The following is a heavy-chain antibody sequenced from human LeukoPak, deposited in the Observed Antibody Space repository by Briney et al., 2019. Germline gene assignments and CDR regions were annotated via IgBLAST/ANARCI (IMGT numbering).Heavy chain of an antibody. Sequence: PGGSLRLSCAASGFTFSSYSMNWVRQPPGKGLEWVASINRSSSYIYYAGSVKGRFTISRDNAKNSLYLQMNSLRAEDTAVYYCARGGSSGWYFDYWGQGTLVTVSS. V-gene: IGHV3-21*01. CDR1: GFTFSSYS. CDR3: ARGGSSGWYFDY. CDR2: INRSSSYI. D-gene: IGHD6-19*01. J-gene: IGHJ4*02.